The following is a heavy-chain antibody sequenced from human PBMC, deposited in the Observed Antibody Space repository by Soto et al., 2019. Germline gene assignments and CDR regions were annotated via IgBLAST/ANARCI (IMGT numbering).Heavy chain of an antibody. D-gene: IGHD3-22*01. Sequence: VGSLRLSCASSVFTFSSYGMHCVRQSPGKWLEWVAVIWYDGSNKYYADSVKGRFTISRDNSKNTLYLQMNSLRAEDTAVYYCARVLSPGYYYDSSGYYAPDYWGQGTLVIVS. CDR1: VFTFSSYG. CDR2: IWYDGSNK. CDR3: ARVLSPGYYYDSSGYYAPDY. J-gene: IGHJ4*02. V-gene: IGHV3-33*01.